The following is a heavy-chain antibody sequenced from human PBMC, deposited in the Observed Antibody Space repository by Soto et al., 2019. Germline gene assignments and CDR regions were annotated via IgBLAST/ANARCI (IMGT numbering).Heavy chain of an antibody. CDR3: ARDGGYSYGYGLDY. D-gene: IGHD5-18*01. CDR2: IHPSGST. CDR1: GGSFSGYY. V-gene: IGHV4-34*01. Sequence: SETLSLTCAVYGGSFSGYYWTWIRQPPGKGLEWIGEIHPSGSTNYNPSLKSRVTISVDTSKNQFSLKVSSVTAADTAVYYCARDGGYSYGYGLDYWGQGDLVTVSS. J-gene: IGHJ4*02.